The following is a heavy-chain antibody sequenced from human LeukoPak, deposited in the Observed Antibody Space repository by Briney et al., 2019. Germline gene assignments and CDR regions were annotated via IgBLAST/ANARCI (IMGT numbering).Heavy chain of an antibody. CDR1: GYTFTGYY. CDR3: ARDRIQDYGDPDAFDI. J-gene: IGHJ3*02. V-gene: IGHV1-2*02. D-gene: IGHD4-17*01. Sequence: ASVKVSCKASGYTFTGYYMHWVRQAPGQGLEWMGWINPNSGGTNYAQKFQGRVTMTRDTSISTAYMELSRLRSDDTAVYYCARDRIQDYGDPDAFDIWGQGTMVTVSS. CDR2: INPNSGGT.